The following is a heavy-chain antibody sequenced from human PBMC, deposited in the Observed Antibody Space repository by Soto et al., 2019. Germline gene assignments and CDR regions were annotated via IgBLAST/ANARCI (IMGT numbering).Heavy chain of an antibody. Sequence: SVRVSCKASGGTFSSYAISWVRQAPGQGLEWMGGIIPIFGTANYAQKFQGRVTISRDNSKNTLYLQMNSLRAEDTAVCYCARDLPLPGHWGQGTLVTVSS. CDR3: ARDLPLPGH. CDR1: GGTFSSYA. CDR2: IIPIFGTA. D-gene: IGHD7-27*01. J-gene: IGHJ4*02. V-gene: IGHV1-69*05.